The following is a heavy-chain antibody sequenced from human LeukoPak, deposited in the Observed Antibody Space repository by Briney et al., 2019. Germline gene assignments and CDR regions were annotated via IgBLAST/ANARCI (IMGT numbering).Heavy chain of an antibody. CDR3: ARSVVAPTYYYNCMDV. J-gene: IGHJ6*02. V-gene: IGHV4-34*01. CDR2: INHSVST. Sequence: SETLSLTCAVYGGSFSGYYWSWIRQPPGKGLEWIGEINHSVSTNYNPSLKSRVTISVYTSKNQFSLKRSSVTAADTAVYYWARSVVAPTYYYNCMDVWGQGTTVTVSS. CDR1: GGSFSGYY. D-gene: IGHD1-26*01.